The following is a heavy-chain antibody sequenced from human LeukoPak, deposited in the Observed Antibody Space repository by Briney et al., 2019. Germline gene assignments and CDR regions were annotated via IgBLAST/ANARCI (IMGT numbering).Heavy chain of an antibody. D-gene: IGHD2-2*01. CDR1: GGTFSSYA. Sequence: GSSVKVSCKASGGTFSSYAISWVRQAPGQGLEWMGRIIPIFGTANYAQKFQGRVTITTDESTSTAYMELSSLRSEDTAVYYCARDSPYSEVVVPAASSHYWGQGTLVTVSS. J-gene: IGHJ4*02. V-gene: IGHV1-69*05. CDR2: IIPIFGTA. CDR3: ARDSPYSEVVVPAASSHY.